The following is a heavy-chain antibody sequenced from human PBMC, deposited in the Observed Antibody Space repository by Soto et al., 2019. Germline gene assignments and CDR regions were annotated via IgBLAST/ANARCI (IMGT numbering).Heavy chain of an antibody. CDR1: GFTFSSYA. Sequence: GGSLRLSCAASGFTFSSYAMSWVRQAPGKGLEWVSAISGSGGSTYYADSVKGRFTISRDNSKNTMYLQMNSLRAEDTAVYYRAKEDAGYSSGWPFDYWGHGTLVTVSS. D-gene: IGHD6-19*01. J-gene: IGHJ4*01. CDR3: AKEDAGYSSGWPFDY. V-gene: IGHV3-23*01. CDR2: ISGSGGST.